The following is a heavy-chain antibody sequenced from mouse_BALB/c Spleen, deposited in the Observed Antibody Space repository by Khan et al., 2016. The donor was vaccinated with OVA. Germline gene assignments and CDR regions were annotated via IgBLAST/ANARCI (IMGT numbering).Heavy chain of an antibody. CDR2: IDPSTGYL. CDR3: ARIGLYGSFVY. J-gene: IGHJ3*01. V-gene: IGHV1-7*01. D-gene: IGHD1-1*02. CDR1: GYTFTTYW. Sequence: VQLQQSGAELAKPGASVKMSCKASGYTFTTYWMHWVKKRPGQGLEWIGYIDPSTGYLEYNQKFKDKATLTTDKSSTPAFMQLSSLTSEGSAGYYCARIGLYGSFVYWGQGTLVTVSA.